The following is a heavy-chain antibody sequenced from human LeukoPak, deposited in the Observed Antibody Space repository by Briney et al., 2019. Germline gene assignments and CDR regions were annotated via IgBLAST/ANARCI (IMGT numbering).Heavy chain of an antibody. CDR3: ARHYYDYVWGSYGIDY. Sequence: GESLKISCKGAGYSFSNYWIGWVRQMPGKGLEWMGIIYPGDSDTRYSPSFQGQVTISADKSISTAYLQWSSLKASDTAMYYCARHYYDYVWGSYGIDYWGQGTLVTVSS. CDR2: IYPGDSDT. CDR1: GYSFSNYW. J-gene: IGHJ4*02. V-gene: IGHV5-51*01. D-gene: IGHD3-16*01.